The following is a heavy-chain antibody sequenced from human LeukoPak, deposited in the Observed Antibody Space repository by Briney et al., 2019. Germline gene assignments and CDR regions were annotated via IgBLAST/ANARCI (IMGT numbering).Heavy chain of an antibody. CDR2: VYYSGNT. CDR3: ARGSWEAAAAGNFDY. Sequence: SETLSLTCTVSGGSISSSSYYWGWIRQPPGKGLEWIGYVYYSGNTNYNPSLKSRVTISVDTSKNQFSLKLSSVTAADTAVYYCARGSWEAAAAGNFDYWGQGTLVTVSS. J-gene: IGHJ4*02. CDR1: GGSISSSSYY. V-gene: IGHV4-61*05. D-gene: IGHD6-13*01.